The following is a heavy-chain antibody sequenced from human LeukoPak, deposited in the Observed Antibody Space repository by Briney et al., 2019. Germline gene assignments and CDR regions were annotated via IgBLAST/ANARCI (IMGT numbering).Heavy chain of an antibody. Sequence: AGGSLRLSCAASGFTFTIHGMHWVRQAPGKGLEWVAVMSYDRSEKYYGDSVKGRFTISRDNANNTLYLQMDSLRTDDTGVYYCARDRSLGGQWFGEPHYSGMDVWGKGTTVTVSS. CDR3: ARDRSLGGQWFGEPHYSGMDV. J-gene: IGHJ6*01. V-gene: IGHV3-30*03. CDR2: MSYDRSEK. CDR1: GFTFTIHG. D-gene: IGHD3-10*01.